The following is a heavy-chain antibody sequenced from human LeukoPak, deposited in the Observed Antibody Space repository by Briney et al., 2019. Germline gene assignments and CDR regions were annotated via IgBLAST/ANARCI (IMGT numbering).Heavy chain of an antibody. J-gene: IGHJ4*02. V-gene: IGHV4-39*01. D-gene: IGHD6-25*01. CDR3: ARRRPWYFDY. Sequence: SETLSLTCTVSGGSISSSSYYWGWIRQPPRKGLEWIGSIYYSGSTYYNPSLKSRVTISVDTSKNQFSLKLSSVTAADTAVYYCARRRPWYFDYWGQGTLVTVSS. CDR1: GGSISSSSYY. CDR2: IYYSGST.